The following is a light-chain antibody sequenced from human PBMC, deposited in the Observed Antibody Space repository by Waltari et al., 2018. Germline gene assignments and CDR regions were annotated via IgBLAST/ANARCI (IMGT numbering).Light chain of an antibody. CDR3: NSYTTSGTVV. Sequence: QSALPQPASVSGSPGQSITISCPGTSSAAGTYKFVTWYHQHPGKVPKLIIYDATERPSGVSIRFSGSKSGNTASLTISGLQAEDEGDYYCNSYTTSGTVVFGGGTKLTVL. V-gene: IGLV2-14*03. CDR2: DAT. CDR1: SSAAGTYKF. J-gene: IGLJ2*01.